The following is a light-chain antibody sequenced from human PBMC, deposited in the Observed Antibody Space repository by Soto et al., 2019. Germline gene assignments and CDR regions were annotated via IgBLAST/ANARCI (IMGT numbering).Light chain of an antibody. J-gene: IGKJ3*01. CDR1: QSVGTY. Sequence: ETVLTQSPATLSLSPGERATLSCRASQSVGTYLAWYQHRPGQAPRLLIHGASNRATGIPARFSGSGSGTDFTLTISSLEPEDFAVYYCQQRINWPPFTFGPGTKVDLK. CDR2: GAS. V-gene: IGKV3-11*01. CDR3: QQRINWPPFT.